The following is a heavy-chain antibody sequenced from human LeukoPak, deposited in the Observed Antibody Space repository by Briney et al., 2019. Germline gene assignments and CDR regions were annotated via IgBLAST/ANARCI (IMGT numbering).Heavy chain of an antibody. Sequence: GGSLRLSCAASGFTFSSYDMNWVRQAPGKGLEWVSYISRGGSTIYYADSVKGRFTISRDNAKNSLYLLMNSLRAEDTAVYFCARVVYSSGWGYFDYWGQGTLVTVSS. D-gene: IGHD6-19*01. J-gene: IGHJ4*02. CDR2: ISRGGSTI. CDR1: GFTFSSYD. CDR3: ARVVYSSGWGYFDY. V-gene: IGHV3-48*03.